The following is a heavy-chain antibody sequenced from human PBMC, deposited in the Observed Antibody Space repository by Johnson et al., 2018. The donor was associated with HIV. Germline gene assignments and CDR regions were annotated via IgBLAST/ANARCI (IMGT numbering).Heavy chain of an antibody. CDR3: VTAVRGAA. V-gene: IGHV3-7*05. CDR2: VNQDGSAK. CDR1: GFTLSNHW. J-gene: IGHJ3*01. D-gene: IGHD3-10*01. Sequence: VQLVESGGGLVQPGGSLRLSCAASGFTLSNHWMSWVRQAPGKGLEYVANVNQDGSAKFYVDSVKGRFTISRDNAKNSLYLQVNSLRDEDTAVYYCVTAVRGAAWGQGTTVTVSS.